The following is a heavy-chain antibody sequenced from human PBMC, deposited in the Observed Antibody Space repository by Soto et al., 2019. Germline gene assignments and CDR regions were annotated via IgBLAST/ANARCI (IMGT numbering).Heavy chain of an antibody. CDR1: GFTFSSYA. J-gene: IGHJ4*02. CDR3: ARVYYDSSGYWPPGY. D-gene: IGHD3-22*01. V-gene: IGHV3-23*01. Sequence: GGSLRLSCAASGFTFSSYAMSWVRQAPGKGLEWVAVIRCGGSSTYYADSVKGRFTISRDNSKNTLYLQMNSLRAEDTAVYYCARVYYDSSGYWPPGYWGQGTLVTVSS. CDR2: IRCGGSST.